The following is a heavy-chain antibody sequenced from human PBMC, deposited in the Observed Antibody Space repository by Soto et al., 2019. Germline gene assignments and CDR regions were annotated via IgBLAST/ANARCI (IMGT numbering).Heavy chain of an antibody. CDR3: AMSRIAHRRGRNYFDH. V-gene: IGHV1-8*01. CDR2: MNPNSGNT. D-gene: IGHD6-6*01. J-gene: IGHJ4*02. Sequence: ASVKVSCKASGYTFTSYDINWVRQATGQGLEWMGWMNPNSGNTGYAQKFQGRVTMTRNTSISTAYMELSSLRSEDTAVYYCAMSRIAHRRGRNYFDHWGQGTLVTVSS. CDR1: GYTFTSYD.